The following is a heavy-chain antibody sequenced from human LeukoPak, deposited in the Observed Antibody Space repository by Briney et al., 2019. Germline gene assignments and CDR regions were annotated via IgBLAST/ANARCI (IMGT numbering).Heavy chain of an antibody. CDR2: INSDGSST. D-gene: IGHD6-19*01. CDR3: ARVPLPVIAVAGLPFDY. V-gene: IGHV3-74*01. J-gene: IGHJ4*02. Sequence: PGRSLRLSCAASGFTFSSYWMHWVRQAPGKGLVWVSRINSDGSSTSYADSVKGRFTISRDNAKNTLYLQMNSLRAEDTAVYYCARVPLPVIAVAGLPFDYWGQGTLVTVSS. CDR1: GFTFSSYW.